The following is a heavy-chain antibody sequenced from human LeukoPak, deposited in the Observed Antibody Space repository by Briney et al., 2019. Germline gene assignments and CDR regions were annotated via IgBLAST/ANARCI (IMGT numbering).Heavy chain of an antibody. Sequence: ASVKVSCKASGYTFTSYYMHRVRQAPGQGLEWMGIINPSGGSTSYAQKFQGRVTMTRDTSTSTVYMELSSLRSEDTAVYYCARDEGYSGPGYWFDPWGQGTLVTVSS. V-gene: IGHV1-46*01. D-gene: IGHD5-12*01. CDR2: INPSGGST. CDR3: ARDEGYSGPGYWFDP. J-gene: IGHJ5*02. CDR1: GYTFTSYY.